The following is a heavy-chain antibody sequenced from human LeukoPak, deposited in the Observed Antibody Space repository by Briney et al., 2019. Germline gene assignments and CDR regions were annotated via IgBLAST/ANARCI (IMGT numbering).Heavy chain of an antibody. V-gene: IGHV4-38-2*02. CDR1: GYSISSGYY. D-gene: IGHD5-12*01. CDR2: IYRSGST. J-gene: IGHJ6*03. Sequence: PSETLSLTCTVSGYSISSGYYWGWIRQPPGKGLEWIGSIYRSGSTNYNPSLKSRVTISADTSKTQFSLKLKSVSAADTAVYYCTRDQRSGYSGYDYYYYYYMDVWGKGTTVTVSS. CDR3: TRDQRSGYSGYDYYYYYYMDV.